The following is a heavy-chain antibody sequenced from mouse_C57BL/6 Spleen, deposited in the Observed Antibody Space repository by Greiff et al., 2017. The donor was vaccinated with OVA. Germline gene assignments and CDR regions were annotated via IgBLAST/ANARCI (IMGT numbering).Heavy chain of an antibody. CDR2: ISSGSSTI. D-gene: IGHD2-1*01. Sequence: EVQLVESGGGLVKPGGSLKLSCAASGFTFSDYGMHWVRQAPEKGLEWVAYISSGSSTIYYADTVKGRFTISRDNAKNTLFLQMTSLRSEDTAMYYCARRYYGNYGVDYWGQGTTLTVSS. CDR3: ARRYYGNYGVDY. CDR1: GFTFSDYG. V-gene: IGHV5-17*01. J-gene: IGHJ2*01.